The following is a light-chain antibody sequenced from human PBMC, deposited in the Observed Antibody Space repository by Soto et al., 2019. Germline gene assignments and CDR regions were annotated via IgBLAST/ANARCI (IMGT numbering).Light chain of an antibody. CDR3: QQYNNWPV. CDR2: AAS. J-gene: IGKJ1*01. Sequence: EIVMTQSPATLSASPGERATLSCRASQSVRSNLAWYQQKPGQAPRLLIYAASTRATGIPARFSGSGSGTEFTLTISSLQSEDFAVYYCQQYNNWPVFGQGTKVDIK. V-gene: IGKV3-15*01. CDR1: QSVRSN.